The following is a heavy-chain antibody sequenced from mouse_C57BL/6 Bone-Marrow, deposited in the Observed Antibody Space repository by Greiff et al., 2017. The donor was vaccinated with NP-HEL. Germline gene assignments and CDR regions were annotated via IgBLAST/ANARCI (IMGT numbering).Heavy chain of an antibody. CDR3: ARRAVLLYGSSPYWYFDV. D-gene: IGHD1-1*01. CDR1: GFSLSTSGMG. CDR2: IYWDDDK. V-gene: IGHV8-12*01. J-gene: IGHJ1*03. Sequence: QVTLKESGPGILQSSQTLSLTCSFSGFSLSTSGMGVSWIRQPSGKGLEWLAHIYWDDDKRYNPSLKSRLTISKDTSRNQVFLKITSVDTADTATYYCARRAVLLYGSSPYWYFDVWGTGTTVTVSS.